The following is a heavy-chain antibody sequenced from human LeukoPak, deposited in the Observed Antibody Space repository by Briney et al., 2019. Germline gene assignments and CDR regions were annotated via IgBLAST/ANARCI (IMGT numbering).Heavy chain of an antibody. D-gene: IGHD4-11*01. V-gene: IGHV3-48*01. CDR2: ISSSGFTL. CDR1: GFTFSSYG. J-gene: IGHJ6*03. Sequence: GGSLRLSCAASGFTFSSYGMSWVRQAPGKGLEWVSAISSSGFTLNYADSVKGRFTISRDNAKNSLYLQMNSLRAEDTAVYYCARGVPKTSYYYYYMDVWGKGTTVTVSS. CDR3: ARGVPKTSYYYYYMDV.